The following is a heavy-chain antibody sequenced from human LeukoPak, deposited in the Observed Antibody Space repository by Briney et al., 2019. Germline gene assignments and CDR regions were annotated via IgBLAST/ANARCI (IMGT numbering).Heavy chain of an antibody. CDR2: IKQDGSEK. D-gene: IGHD3-3*01. CDR1: GFTFSSYW. J-gene: IGHJ4*02. Sequence: GGSLRLSCAAFGFTFSSYWMNWVRQAPGKGLEWVANIKQDGSEKYYVDSVKGRFTISRDNAKNSLYLQMNSLRAEDTAVYYCARDRRDFWSGFGEWGQGTLVTVSS. CDR3: ARDRRDFWSGFGE. V-gene: IGHV3-7*03.